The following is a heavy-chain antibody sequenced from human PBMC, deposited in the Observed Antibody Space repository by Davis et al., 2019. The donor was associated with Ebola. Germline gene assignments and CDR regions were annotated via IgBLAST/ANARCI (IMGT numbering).Heavy chain of an antibody. CDR3: LKDYFGLFY. V-gene: IGHV3-64D*06. Sequence: GESLKISCSASGFTFSSYNMNWVRQAPGKGLEYVSGITGHGVSTYYADSVKGRFTISRDNSKNTLYLQMSSLRAEDTAVYYCLKDYFGLFYWGQGTLVTVSS. J-gene: IGHJ4*02. CDR2: ITGHGVST. D-gene: IGHD3-10*01. CDR1: GFTFSSYN.